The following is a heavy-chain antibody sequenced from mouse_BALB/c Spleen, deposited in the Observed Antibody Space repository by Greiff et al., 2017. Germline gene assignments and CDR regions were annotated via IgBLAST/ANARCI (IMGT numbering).Heavy chain of an antibody. CDR1: GYTFTSYW. CDR3: AREIYAMDY. J-gene: IGHJ4*01. Sequence: QVQLQQSGAELAKPGASVKMSCKASGYTFTSYWMHWVKQRPGQGLEWIGYINPSTGYTEYNQKFKDKATLTADKSSSTAYMQLSSLTSEDSAVYYCAREIYAMDYWGQGTSVTVSS. CDR2: INPSTGYT. V-gene: IGHV1-7*01.